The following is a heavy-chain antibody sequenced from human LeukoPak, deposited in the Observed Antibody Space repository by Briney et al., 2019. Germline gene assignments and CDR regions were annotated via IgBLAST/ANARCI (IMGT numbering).Heavy chain of an antibody. Sequence: ASVKVSCKASGYTFTGYYMHWVRQAPGQGLEWMGWINPNRGGTNYAQKFQGRVTMTRDTSISTAYMELSRLRSDDTAVYYCASSSVAVRAEYFQHWARAPWSPSP. V-gene: IGHV1-2*02. J-gene: IGHJ1*01. CDR2: INPNRGGT. CDR3: ASSSVAVRAEYFQH. D-gene: IGHD6-6*01. CDR1: GYTFTGYY.